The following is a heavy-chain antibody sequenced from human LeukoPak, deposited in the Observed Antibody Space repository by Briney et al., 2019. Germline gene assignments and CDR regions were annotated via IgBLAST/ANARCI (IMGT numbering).Heavy chain of an antibody. CDR3: ARDSLCSGGSCYPHAAFDI. CDR1: GVSISSSNW. V-gene: IGHV4-4*02. D-gene: IGHD2-15*01. Sequence: PSETLSLTCAVSGVSISSSNWWSWVRQPPGKGLEWIGEIYHSGSTNYNPSLKSRVTISVDKSKNQFSLKLSSVTAADTAVYYCARDSLCSGGSCYPHAAFDIWGQGTMVTVSS. J-gene: IGHJ3*02. CDR2: IYHSGST.